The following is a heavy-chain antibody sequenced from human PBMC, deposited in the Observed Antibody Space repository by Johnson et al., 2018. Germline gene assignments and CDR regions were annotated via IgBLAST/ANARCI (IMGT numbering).Heavy chain of an antibody. D-gene: IGHD2-2*01. CDR2: IYSGVST. CDR3: ARTYCTSNFCYVRGFDF. Sequence: VQLLESGAEVKKPGESRKISFKRSEYRFTIYWLGRVRQMPGKGLEWIGRIYSGVSTNYNPSLKSRVTISADTSKNQFSLKVNSVTAADTAVYYCARTYCTSNFCYVRGFDFWGQGTLVTVSS. J-gene: IGHJ4*02. V-gene: IGHV5-51*01. CDR1: EYRFTIYW.